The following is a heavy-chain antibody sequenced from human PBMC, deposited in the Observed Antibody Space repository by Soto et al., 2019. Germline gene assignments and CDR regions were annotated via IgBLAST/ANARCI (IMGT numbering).Heavy chain of an antibody. CDR1: GGTFSSYA. CDR3: AREFLGYCSGGSCYPSPFDY. D-gene: IGHD2-15*01. Sequence: QVQLVQSGAEVKKPGSSVKVSCKASGGTFSSYAISWVRQAPGQGLEWMGGIIPIFGTANYAQKFQGRVTITEDESTSTAYMELSSLRSEDTAVYYCAREFLGYCSGGSCYPSPFDYWGQGTLVTVSS. V-gene: IGHV1-69*12. J-gene: IGHJ4*02. CDR2: IIPIFGTA.